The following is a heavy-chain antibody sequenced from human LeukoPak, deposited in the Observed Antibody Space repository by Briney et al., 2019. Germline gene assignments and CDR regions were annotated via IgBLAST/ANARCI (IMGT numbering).Heavy chain of an antibody. V-gene: IGHV3-74*01. CDR1: GCTFGGRI. D-gene: IGHD2-8*01. CDR2: IKDDGSTT. J-gene: IGHJ4*02. Sequence: QPGGSLRLSCAVSGCTFGGRIMHWVRQAPGKGLVWVALIKDDGSTTNYADSVKGRFTASRDAAKNTVYLQMSSLRAEDTAVYYCHPLAFVTNWGQGTLVTVSS. CDR3: HPLAFVTN.